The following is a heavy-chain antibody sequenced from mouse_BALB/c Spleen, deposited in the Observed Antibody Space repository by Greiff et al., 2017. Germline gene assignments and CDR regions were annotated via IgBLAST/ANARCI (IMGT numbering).Heavy chain of an antibody. CDR1: GFTFSDYG. CDR3: ATTATGAMDY. D-gene: IGHD1-2*01. V-gene: IGHV5-15*02. Sequence: EVQRVESGGGLVQPGGSRKLSCAASGFTFSDYGMAWVRQAPGKGPEWVAFISNLAYSIYYADTVTGRFTISRENAKNTLYLEMSSLRSEDTAMYYCATTATGAMDYWGQGTSVTVSS. J-gene: IGHJ4*01. CDR2: ISNLAYSI.